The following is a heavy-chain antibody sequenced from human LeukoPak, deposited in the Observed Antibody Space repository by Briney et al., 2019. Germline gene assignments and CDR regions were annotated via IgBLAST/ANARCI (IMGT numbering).Heavy chain of an antibody. Sequence: GRSLRLSCAASGFTFSSYAMHWVRQAPGKGLEWVAVISYDGSNKYYADSVKGRFTISRDNSKNTLYLQMNSLRAEDTAVYYCARTGTDYYYYVDVWGKGTTVTVSS. CDR3: ARTGTDYYYYVDV. CDR2: ISYDGSNK. J-gene: IGHJ6*03. D-gene: IGHD1-1*01. CDR1: GFTFSSYA. V-gene: IGHV3-30-3*01.